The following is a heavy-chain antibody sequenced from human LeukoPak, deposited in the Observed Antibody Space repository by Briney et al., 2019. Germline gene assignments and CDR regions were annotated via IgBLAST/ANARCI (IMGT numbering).Heavy chain of an antibody. J-gene: IGHJ4*02. V-gene: IGHV4-39*07. Sequence: SETLSLTCTVSGGSISSSSYYWGWIRQPPGKGLEWIGSVYYRGSTYYNPSLKSRVTISIDTSKNQFSLKLSSVTAADTAIYYCATRITGVAATFDSWGQGALVTVSS. CDR2: VYYRGST. CDR1: GGSISSSSYY. CDR3: ATRITGVAATFDS. D-gene: IGHD2-15*01.